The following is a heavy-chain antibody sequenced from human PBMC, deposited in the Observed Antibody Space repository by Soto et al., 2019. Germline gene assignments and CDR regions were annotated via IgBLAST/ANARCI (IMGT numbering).Heavy chain of an antibody. CDR1: GGSFSGYY. V-gene: IGHV4-34*01. Sequence: SGTLSLTCAVYGGSFSGYYWSWIRQPPGKGLEWIGEINHSGSTNYNPSLKSRVTISVDTSKNQFSLKLSSVTAADTAVYYCARGPNSSGWFYYYYYGMDVWGQGTTVTVS. D-gene: IGHD6-13*01. J-gene: IGHJ6*02. CDR2: INHSGST. CDR3: ARGPNSSGWFYYYYYGMDV.